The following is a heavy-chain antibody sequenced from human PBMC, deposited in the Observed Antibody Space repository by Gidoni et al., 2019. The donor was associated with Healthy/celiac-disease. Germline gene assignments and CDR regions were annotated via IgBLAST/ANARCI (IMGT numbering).Heavy chain of an antibody. J-gene: IGHJ4*02. Sequence: QVQLVESGGGVVQPGRSLRLSCAASGFTFSSYGMHWVRQAPGKGLEWVAVISYDGSNKYYADSVKGRFTISRDNSKNTLYLQMNSLRAEDTAVYYCAKVGSSLCSGGSCYSSFFAEHPEFDYWGQGTLVTVSS. CDR1: GFTFSSYG. CDR2: ISYDGSNK. V-gene: IGHV3-30*18. D-gene: IGHD2-15*01. CDR3: AKVGSSLCSGGSCYSSFFAEHPEFDY.